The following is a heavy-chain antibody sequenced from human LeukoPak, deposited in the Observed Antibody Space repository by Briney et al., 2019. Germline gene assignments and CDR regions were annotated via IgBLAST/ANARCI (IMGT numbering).Heavy chain of an antibody. V-gene: IGHV4-34*01. CDR1: GGSFSGYY. CDR3: ARGTLMDV. J-gene: IGHJ6*03. CDR2: INQSGST. Sequence: SVTLSLTCAVYGGSFSGYYWSWIRQPPGKGLEWIGEINQSGSTNFNPSLKSRVTISVDTSKNQFSLNLSAVNLAETAVYYCARGTLMDVWGKGTTVTVSS.